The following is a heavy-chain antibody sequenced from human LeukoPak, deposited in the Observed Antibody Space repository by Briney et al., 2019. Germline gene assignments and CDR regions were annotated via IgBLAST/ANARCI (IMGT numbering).Heavy chain of an antibody. CDR2: ISAYNGNT. D-gene: IGHD5-18*01. CDR1: GYTFTSYG. J-gene: IGHJ4*02. Sequence: ASVKVSCKAPGYTFTSYGISWVRQAPGQGLEWVGWISAYNGNTNYAQKLQGRVTMTTDTSTSTAYMELRSLRSDDTAVYYCARPNTEANGYYFDYWGQGTLVTVSS. V-gene: IGHV1-18*01. CDR3: ARPNTEANGYYFDY.